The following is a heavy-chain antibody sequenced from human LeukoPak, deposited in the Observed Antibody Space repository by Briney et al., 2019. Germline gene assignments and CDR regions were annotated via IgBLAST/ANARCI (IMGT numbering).Heavy chain of an antibody. V-gene: IGHV6-1*01. CDR3: ARQSGGTYGY. CDR2: TYYRSKWYN. CDR1: LDSASRDSAT. Sequence: SQTLSLTRVMSLDSASRDSATCNSTRLSPTGCLEWLGRTYYRSKWYNDYAVSVEGRITINPDTSKNKFSLQLNSVTPEDTAVYYCARQSGGTYGYWGPGTLVTVSS. D-gene: IGHD2-15*01. J-gene: IGHJ4*02.